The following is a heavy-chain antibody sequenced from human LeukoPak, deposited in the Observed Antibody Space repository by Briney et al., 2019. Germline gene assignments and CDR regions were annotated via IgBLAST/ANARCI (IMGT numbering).Heavy chain of an antibody. J-gene: IGHJ4*02. V-gene: IGHV3-48*03. CDR2: ITSSGTTI. CDR3: AKELQWHLRSYHFDY. Sequence: PGGSLRLSCAASGFTFSSYEMHWVRQAPGKGLEWVSYITSSGTTIYYADSVKGRFTISRDNAKNSLYLQMNSLRAEDTAIYYCAKELQWHLRSYHFDYWGPGTLVTVSS. D-gene: IGHD6-19*01. CDR1: GFTFSSYE.